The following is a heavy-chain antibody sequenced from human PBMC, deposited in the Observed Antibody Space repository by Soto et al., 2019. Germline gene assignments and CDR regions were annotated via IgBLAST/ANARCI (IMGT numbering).Heavy chain of an antibody. J-gene: IGHJ6*02. CDR3: AKVSRPVGYNWDYGMDV. CDR2: ISYDGGIE. V-gene: IGHV3-30*18. Sequence: VAVISYDGGIEYYAESVKGRFTISRDNSKNTLFLQMNSLRAEDTAVYYCAKVSRPVGYNWDYGMDVWGQGTTVTVSS. D-gene: IGHD1-20*01.